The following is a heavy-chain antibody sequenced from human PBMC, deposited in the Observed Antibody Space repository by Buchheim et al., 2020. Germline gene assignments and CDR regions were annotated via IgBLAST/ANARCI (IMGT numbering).Heavy chain of an antibody. CDR2: IYYSGST. J-gene: IGHJ4*02. Sequence: QLQLQESGPGLVKPSETLSLTCIVSGGSISSSNYYWGWIRQPPGKGLEWIGNIYYSGSTYYNPSLKSRVTISVGTSKDHFSLRLSSVTAADTAVYYCARHVGPYYGDYGGVDYWGQGTL. D-gene: IGHD4-17*01. CDR1: GGSISSSNYY. CDR3: ARHVGPYYGDYGGVDY. V-gene: IGHV4-39*01.